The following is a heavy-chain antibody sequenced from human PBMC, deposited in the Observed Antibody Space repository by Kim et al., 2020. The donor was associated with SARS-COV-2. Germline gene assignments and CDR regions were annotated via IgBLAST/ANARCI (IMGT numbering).Heavy chain of an antibody. CDR1: GGTFSSYA. CDR3: ASVDLAGVGATTGYYFDY. CDR2: IIPIFGTA. D-gene: IGHD1-26*01. J-gene: IGHJ4*02. V-gene: IGHV1-69*13. Sequence: SVKVSCKASGGTFSSYAISWVRQAPGQGLEWMGGIIPIFGTANYAQKFQGRVTITADESTSTAYMELSSLRSEDTAVYYCASVDLAGVGATTGYYFDYWGQGTLVTVSS.